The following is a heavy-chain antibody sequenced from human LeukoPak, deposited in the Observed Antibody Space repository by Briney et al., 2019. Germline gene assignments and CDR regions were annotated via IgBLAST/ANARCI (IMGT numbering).Heavy chain of an antibody. Sequence: ASVKVSCKASGYTFISYDINWVRQATGQGLEWMGWMNPNSGNTGYAQKIQGRVTMTRNTPISTAYMELSSLRSEDTAVYYCARAQITGTTYAFDIWGQGTMVTVSS. D-gene: IGHD1-20*01. V-gene: IGHV1-8*01. CDR3: ARAQITGTTYAFDI. CDR2: MNPNSGNT. CDR1: GYTFISYD. J-gene: IGHJ3*02.